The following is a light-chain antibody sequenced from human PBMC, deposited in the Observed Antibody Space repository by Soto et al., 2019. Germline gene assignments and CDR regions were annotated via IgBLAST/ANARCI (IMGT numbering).Light chain of an antibody. CDR1: TSDVGDYNY. Sequence: QSALTQPASVSGSPGQSITISCTATTSDVGDYNYVSWYQQYPGKAPKPIIYHVSNRPSGVSNRFSGSKSGDTASLTISGLQAEDEADYYCRSYTSGGSVIFGGGTKVTV. V-gene: IGLV2-14*01. J-gene: IGLJ2*01. CDR3: RSYTSGGSVI. CDR2: HVS.